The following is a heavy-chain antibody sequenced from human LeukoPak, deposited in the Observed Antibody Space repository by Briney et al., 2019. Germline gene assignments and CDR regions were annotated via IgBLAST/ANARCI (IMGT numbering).Heavy chain of an antibody. CDR3: ARDRLYCSSTSCSLDY. CDR1: GYTFTSYA. CDR2: IIPIFGTA. D-gene: IGHD2-2*01. Sequence: SVKVSCKASGYTFTSYALNWVRQAPGQGLEWMGGIIPIFGTANYAQKFQGRVTITTDESTSTAYMELSSLRSEDTAVYYCARDRLYCSSTSCSLDYWGQGTLVTVSS. V-gene: IGHV1-69*05. J-gene: IGHJ4*02.